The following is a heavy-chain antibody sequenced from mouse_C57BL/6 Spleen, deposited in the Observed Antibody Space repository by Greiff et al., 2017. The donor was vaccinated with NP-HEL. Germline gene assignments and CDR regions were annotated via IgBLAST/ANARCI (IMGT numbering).Heavy chain of an antibody. CDR1: GFNFSDYG. V-gene: IGHV5-17*01. CDR2: ISSGSSTT. D-gene: IGHD1-1*02. J-gene: IGHJ1*03. CDR3: ARGGYYGYFDV. Sequence: EVQLVESGGGLVKPGGSLKLSCAASGFNFSDYGMHWVRQAPEKGLEWVAYISSGSSTTYYADTVKGRFTISRDNAKNTLFLQLTRLRSEDTAMYYCARGGYYGYFDVWGTGTTVTVAS.